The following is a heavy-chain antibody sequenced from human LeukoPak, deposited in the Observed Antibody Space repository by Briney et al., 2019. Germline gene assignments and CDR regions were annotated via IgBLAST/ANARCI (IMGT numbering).Heavy chain of an antibody. D-gene: IGHD2-15*01. V-gene: IGHV3-7*01. Sequence: GGSLRLSCAASGFTFSSYSMNWVRQAPGKGLEWVANIKQDGSEKYYVDSVKGRFTISRDNAKNSLYLQMNSLRAEDTAVYYCARDFGVFCSGGSCPFDYWGQGTLVTVCS. CDR3: ARDFGVFCSGGSCPFDY. CDR1: GFTFSSYS. CDR2: IKQDGSEK. J-gene: IGHJ4*02.